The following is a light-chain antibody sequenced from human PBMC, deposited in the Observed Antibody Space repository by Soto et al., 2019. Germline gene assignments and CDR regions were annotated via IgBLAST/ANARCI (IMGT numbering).Light chain of an antibody. CDR3: LQHNSYPRT. J-gene: IGKJ1*01. CDR1: QGISSY. Sequence: IQLTQSPSSLSASVGDRVTITCRASQGISSYLVWYQQKAGKAPKLLIYAVSSLRSGVPSRFSGSGSGTEFTLTISSLQPEDFATYYCLQHNSYPRTFGQGTKVDIK. V-gene: IGKV1-9*01. CDR2: AVS.